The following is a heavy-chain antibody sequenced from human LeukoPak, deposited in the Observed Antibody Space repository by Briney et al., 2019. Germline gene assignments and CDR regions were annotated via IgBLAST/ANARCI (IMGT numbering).Heavy chain of an antibody. CDR3: ARAGGDVWGSYRSPFDY. CDR1: GATFSNYT. Sequence: SVKVSCKASGATFSNYTISWVRQAPGQGLEWMGRIIPIFGTTNYAQKFQGRVTITTDESTSTAYMELSNLRSEDTAVYYCARAGGDVWGSYRSPFDYWGQGTLVTVSS. V-gene: IGHV1-69*05. J-gene: IGHJ4*02. CDR2: IIPIFGTT. D-gene: IGHD3-16*02.